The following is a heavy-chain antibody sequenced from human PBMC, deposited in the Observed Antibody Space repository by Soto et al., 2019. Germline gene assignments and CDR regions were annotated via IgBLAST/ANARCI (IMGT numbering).Heavy chain of an antibody. V-gene: IGHV1-69*02. D-gene: IGHD6-19*01. Sequence: QVQLVQSGAEVKKPGSSVKVSCRASGGTFSNYTISWVRQAPGHGLEWMGRVIPILNIANYAQKFQGRVTITADKCTSTTYMELSSLRSEDTAVYYCAKSQVAGGGGGIYYSFAMDVWGQGTTVTVSS. CDR2: VIPILNIA. CDR3: AKSQVAGGGGGIYYSFAMDV. J-gene: IGHJ6*01. CDR1: GGTFSNYT.